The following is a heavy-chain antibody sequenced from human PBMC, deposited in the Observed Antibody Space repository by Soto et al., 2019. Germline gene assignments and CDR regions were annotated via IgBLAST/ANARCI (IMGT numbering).Heavy chain of an antibody. V-gene: IGHV4-39*01. J-gene: IGHJ5*02. CDR2: IYFTGNT. D-gene: IGHD6-25*01. Sequence: SETLSLTCTVSGGSTTSSSHFWCWVRQPPGKGLEWIGTIYFTGNTYYTPSLKSRLTMSIDTSRNEFSLRLNSVTAADTAVYYCAGQTFTIAAASYGRSNWFDPWGPGTLVTVSS. CDR3: AGQTFTIAAASYGRSNWFDP. CDR1: GGSTTSSSHF.